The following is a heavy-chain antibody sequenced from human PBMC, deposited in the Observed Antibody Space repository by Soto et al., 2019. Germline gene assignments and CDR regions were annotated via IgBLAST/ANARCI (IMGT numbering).Heavy chain of an antibody. CDR1: GGTFSSYA. V-gene: IGHV1-69*06. D-gene: IGHD4-17*01. Sequence: SVKVSCKASGGTFSSYAISWVRQVPGQGLEWMGGIIPIFGTANYAQKFQGRVTITADKSTSTAYMELSSLRSEDTAVYYCARADYGGNSYYYYGMDVWGQGTTVTVSS. CDR2: IIPIFGTA. J-gene: IGHJ6*02. CDR3: ARADYGGNSYYYYGMDV.